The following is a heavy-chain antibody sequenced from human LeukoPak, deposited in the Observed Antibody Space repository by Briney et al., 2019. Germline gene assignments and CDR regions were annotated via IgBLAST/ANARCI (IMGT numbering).Heavy chain of an antibody. D-gene: IGHD6-13*01. CDR1: GFTFSSYA. J-gene: IGHJ4*02. V-gene: IGHV3-23*01. Sequence: GGSLRLSCAASGFTFSSYAMSWVRQAPGKGLEWVSAISSSGDSTYYGDSVKGRFTISRDNSKNTLYLQMNSLRAEDTAVYYCAKTRPLDSSSWSHGDYWGQGTLVTVSS. CDR3: AKTRPLDSSSWSHGDY. CDR2: ISSSGDST.